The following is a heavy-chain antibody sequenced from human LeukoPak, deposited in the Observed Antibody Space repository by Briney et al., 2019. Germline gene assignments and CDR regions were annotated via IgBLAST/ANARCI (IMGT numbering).Heavy chain of an antibody. CDR3: ARPQEEDGYNYNWAFDY. J-gene: IGHJ4*02. CDR2: INPSGGST. CDR1: GYTFTSYY. Sequence: ASVKVSCKASGYTFTSYYMHWVRQAPGQGLEWMGIINPSGGSTGYAQKFQGRVTMTRDTSTSTAYMELKSLRSDDTAVYYCARPQEEDGYNYNWAFDYWGQGTLVTVSS. V-gene: IGHV1-46*01. D-gene: IGHD5-24*01.